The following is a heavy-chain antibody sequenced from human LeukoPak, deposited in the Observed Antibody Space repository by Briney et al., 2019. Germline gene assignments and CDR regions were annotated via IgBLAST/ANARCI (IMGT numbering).Heavy chain of an antibody. CDR2: INHSGST. Sequence: GSLRLSCAASGFTFSSYAMCWVRQAPGKGLEWIGEINHSGSTNYNPSLKSRVTISVDTSKNQFSLKLSSVTAADTAVYYCARTRSSRVTRGYFDYWGQGTLVTVSS. CDR1: GFTFSSYA. D-gene: IGHD4-17*01. J-gene: IGHJ4*02. V-gene: IGHV4-34*01. CDR3: ARTRSSRVTRGYFDY.